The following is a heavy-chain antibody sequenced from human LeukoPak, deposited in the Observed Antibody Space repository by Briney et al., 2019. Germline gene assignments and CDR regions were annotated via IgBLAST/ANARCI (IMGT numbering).Heavy chain of an antibody. Sequence: GGSLGLSCAASGFTFSTYGMSWVRQAPGKGLEWVSAISGSGGSTYYADSVKGRFTISRDNSKNTLYLQMNSLRAEDTAVYYCARGARKENDYGGFFDYWGQGTLVTVSS. CDR3: ARGARKENDYGGFFDY. V-gene: IGHV3-23*01. CDR1: GFTFSTYG. J-gene: IGHJ4*02. CDR2: ISGSGGST. D-gene: IGHD4-23*01.